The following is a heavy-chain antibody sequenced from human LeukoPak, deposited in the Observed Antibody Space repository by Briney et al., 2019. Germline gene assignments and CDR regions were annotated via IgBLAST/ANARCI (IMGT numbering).Heavy chain of an antibody. CDR3: ARSGYSYGYNPSDY. CDR1: GFTVSSNY. CDR2: IYSGGST. Sequence: PGGSLRLSCAASGFTVSSNYMSWVRQAPGKGLEWVSVIYSGGSTYYADSVKGRFTISRDNSKNTLYLQMNSLRAKDTAVYYCARSGYSYGYNPSDYWGQGTLVTVSS. D-gene: IGHD5-18*01. V-gene: IGHV3-53*01. J-gene: IGHJ4*02.